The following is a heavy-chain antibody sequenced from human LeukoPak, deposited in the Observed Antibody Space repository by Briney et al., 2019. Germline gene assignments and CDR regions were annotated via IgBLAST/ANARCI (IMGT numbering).Heavy chain of an antibody. D-gene: IGHD6-13*01. Sequence: SETLSPTCTVSGGSISSSSYYWGWIRQPPGKGLEWIGSIYYSGSTYYNPSLKSRVTISVDTSKNQFSLKLSSVTAADTAVYYCARQIPTPTAAGTGPFDYWGQGTLVTVSS. J-gene: IGHJ4*02. CDR1: GGSISSSSYY. V-gene: IGHV4-39*01. CDR2: IYYSGST. CDR3: ARQIPTPTAAGTGPFDY.